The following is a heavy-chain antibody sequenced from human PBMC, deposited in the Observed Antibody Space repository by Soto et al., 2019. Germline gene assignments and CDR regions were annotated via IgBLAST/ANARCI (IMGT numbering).Heavy chain of an antibody. CDR1: GFTFSIYA. CDR3: AGYTGDLTNYRAFPV. J-gene: IGHJ3*01. CDR2: IGQTGAPT. D-gene: IGHD6-13*01. V-gene: IGHV3-23*01. Sequence: EVQLLESGGGLVEPGGSLRLSCAASGFTFSIYAMSWVRQAPGRGLEWVSVIGQTGAPTYYADSVEGRFTLSRDNSKCTLFLEMKRLRAAVTGMYSCAGYTGDLTNYRAFPVWGRGTMVTVS.